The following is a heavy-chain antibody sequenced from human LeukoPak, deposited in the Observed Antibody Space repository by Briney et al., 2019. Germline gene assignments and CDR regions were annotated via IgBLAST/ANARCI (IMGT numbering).Heavy chain of an antibody. J-gene: IGHJ6*04. Sequence: GTLSLSCTVSGVSISSYGWRWVRQAPGKGLEWVGDIYYSGSTNYNPALKSRVSISADTSKNQFSLTLISVTAADTAVYYCARDPAAAGSSYYGMDFWGKGTTVTVSS. V-gene: IGHV4-59*01. D-gene: IGHD6-13*01. CDR2: IYYSGST. CDR1: GVSISSYG. CDR3: ARDPAAAGSSYYGMDF.